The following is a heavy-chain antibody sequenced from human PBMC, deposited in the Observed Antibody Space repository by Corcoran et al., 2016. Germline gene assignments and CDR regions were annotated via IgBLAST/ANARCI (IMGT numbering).Heavy chain of an antibody. Sequence: VQRVESGGSMVKPGGSLRLSWAASGFAFSNAGMNWVRQAPGKGLEWVGRIKCKTDGGTTDYAAPVKGRFTISREVSKNKLYLQMNSLKTEDTSVYYCTTYSPYYSVSNWGQGTLVTVSS. CDR2: IKCKTDGGTT. CDR3: TTYSPYYSVSN. D-gene: IGHD3-22*01. V-gene: IGHV3-15*07. CDR1: GFAFSNAG. J-gene: IGHJ4*02.